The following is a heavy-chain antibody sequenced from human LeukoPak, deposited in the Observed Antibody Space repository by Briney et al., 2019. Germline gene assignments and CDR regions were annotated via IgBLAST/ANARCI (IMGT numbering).Heavy chain of an antibody. V-gene: IGHV3-7*03. D-gene: IGHD3-22*01. CDR1: GFNFRDHW. CDR3: AKSLTYYHENSDSI. Sequence: GRSLRLSCAVSGFNFRDHWMDWVRQAPGKGLQWVGHIKNDGSETYYLDSLKGRFSISRDNTNNALYLQMNSLRVEDTAVYYCAKSLTYYHENSDSIWGQGTLVTVSS. CDR2: IKNDGSET. J-gene: IGHJ4*02.